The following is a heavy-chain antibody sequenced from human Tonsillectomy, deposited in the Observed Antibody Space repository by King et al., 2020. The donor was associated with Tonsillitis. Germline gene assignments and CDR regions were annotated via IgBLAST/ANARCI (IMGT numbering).Heavy chain of an antibody. J-gene: IGHJ5*02. CDR1: GYTFTGYY. V-gene: IGHV1-2*02. Sequence: VQLVESGAEVKKPGASVKVSCKASGYTFTGYYMHWVRQAPGQGLEWMGWINPNSGGTNYAQKFQGRVTMTRDTSISTAYMELSRLRSDDTAVYYCARADLTIRGEKNWFDPWGQGTLVTVSS. D-gene: IGHD3-9*01. CDR3: ARADLTIRGEKNWFDP. CDR2: INPNSGGT.